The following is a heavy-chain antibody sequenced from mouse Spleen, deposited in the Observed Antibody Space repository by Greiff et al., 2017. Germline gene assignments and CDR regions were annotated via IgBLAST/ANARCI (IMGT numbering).Heavy chain of an antibody. CDR1: GFNIKNTY. J-gene: IGHJ3*01. CDR2: IDPANGNT. CDR3: ARGITTVAPFAY. Sequence: EVMLVESVAELVRPGASVKLSCTASGFNIKNTYMHWVKQRPEQGLEWIGRIDPANGNTKYAPKFQGKATITADTSSNTAYLQLSSLTSEDTAIYYCARGITTVAPFAYWGQGTLVTVSA. V-gene: IGHV14-3*01. D-gene: IGHD1-1*01.